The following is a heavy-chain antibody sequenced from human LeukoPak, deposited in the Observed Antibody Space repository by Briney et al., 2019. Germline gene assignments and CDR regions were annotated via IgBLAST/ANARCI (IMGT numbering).Heavy chain of an antibody. Sequence: GGSLRLSCAASGFTFSSYEMNWVCQAPGKGLEWVSYISSSGSTIYYADSVKGRFTISRDNAKNSLYLQMNSLRAEDTAVYYCARDHLAYGSGSYYSSFGMDVWGQGTTVTVSS. V-gene: IGHV3-48*03. J-gene: IGHJ6*02. CDR1: GFTFSSYE. CDR3: ARDHLAYGSGSYYSSFGMDV. CDR2: ISSSGSTI. D-gene: IGHD3-10*01.